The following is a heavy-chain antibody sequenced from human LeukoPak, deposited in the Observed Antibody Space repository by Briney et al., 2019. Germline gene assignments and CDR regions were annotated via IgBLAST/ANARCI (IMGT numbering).Heavy chain of an antibody. D-gene: IGHD1-14*01. V-gene: IGHV3-74*01. J-gene: IGHJ3*01. Sequence: GGSLRLSCAASGFTFGNSWVHCVRQAPGKGLVGVSLINACGSTATYADSVKGRFTISRDNARNTLSLQMNSLTLENTAVYYCVVVVEPPDSDGFDVWGQGTMITVSS. CDR2: INACGSTA. CDR3: VVVVEPPDSDGFDV. CDR1: GFTFGNSW.